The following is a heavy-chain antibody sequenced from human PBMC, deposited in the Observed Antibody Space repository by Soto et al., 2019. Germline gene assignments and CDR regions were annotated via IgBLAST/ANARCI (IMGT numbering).Heavy chain of an antibody. CDR1: GFTVSSNY. CDR2: ISSTSTYI. CDR3: AKGAPGDYYDSSGLDAFDI. V-gene: IGHV3-21*06. Sequence: GGSLRLSCAASGFTVSSNYMNWVRQAPGKGLEWLSSISSTSTYIYYADSVKGRFTTSRDSAENSLYLQMNSLRVEDTAVYYCAKGAPGDYYDSSGLDAFDIWGQGTLVTVSS. D-gene: IGHD3-22*01. J-gene: IGHJ3*02.